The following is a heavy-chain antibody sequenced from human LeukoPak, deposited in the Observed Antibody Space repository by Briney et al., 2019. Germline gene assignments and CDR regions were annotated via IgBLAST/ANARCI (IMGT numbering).Heavy chain of an antibody. D-gene: IGHD6-19*01. Sequence: SETLSLTGAVSGGSISSSNWWSWVRQPPGKGLEWIGEIYHSGSTNYNPSLKSRVTISVDKSKNQFSLKLSSVTAADTAVYYCARKAPRPWLVLDYWGQGTLVTVSS. CDR3: ARKAPRPWLVLDY. CDR1: GGSISSSNW. J-gene: IGHJ4*02. CDR2: IYHSGST. V-gene: IGHV4-4*02.